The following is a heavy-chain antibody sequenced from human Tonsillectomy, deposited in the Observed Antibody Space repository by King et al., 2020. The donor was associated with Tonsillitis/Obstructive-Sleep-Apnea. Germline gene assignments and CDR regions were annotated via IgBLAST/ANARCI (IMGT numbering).Heavy chain of an antibody. V-gene: IGHV4-59*08. Sequence: VQLQESGPGLVKPSETLSLTCTVSGGSIGSDYWSWIRQPPGKGLEWIGYIYNSGSTSYNPSLKSRVTISLDTSKNQSSLKLRSVTAADTAVYSCATQTTVTYFDYWGQGTLVTVSS. D-gene: IGHD4-11*01. CDR2: IYNSGST. CDR3: ATQTTVTYFDY. CDR1: GGSIGSDY. J-gene: IGHJ4*02.